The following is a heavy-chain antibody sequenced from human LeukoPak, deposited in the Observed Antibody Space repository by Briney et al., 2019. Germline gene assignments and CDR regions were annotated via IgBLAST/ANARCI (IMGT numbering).Heavy chain of an antibody. J-gene: IGHJ6*02. CDR1: GFTFSSYS. D-gene: IGHD6-19*01. V-gene: IGHV3-21*01. Sequence: GGSLRLSCAASGFTFSSYSMNWVRQAPGKGLEWVSSISSSSSYIYYADSVKGRFTISRDNSKNTLYVQMNSLRAEDTAVYYCAKEGGSSGWYYYYYGMDVWGQGTTVTVSS. CDR3: AKEGGSSGWYYYYYGMDV. CDR2: ISSSSSYI.